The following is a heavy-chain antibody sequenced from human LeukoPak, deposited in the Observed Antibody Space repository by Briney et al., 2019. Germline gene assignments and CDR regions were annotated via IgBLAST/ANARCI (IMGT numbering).Heavy chain of an antibody. CDR2: MNPNSGNT. CDR1: GYTFTSYD. Sequence: ASVKVSCKASGYTFTSYDIYWVRQATGQGLEWMGWMNPNSGNTGYAQKFQGRVTMTRNTSISTAYMELSSLRSEDTAVYYCTRETSSRYFDYWGQGTLVTVSS. J-gene: IGHJ4*02. V-gene: IGHV1-8*01. CDR3: TRETSSRYFDY.